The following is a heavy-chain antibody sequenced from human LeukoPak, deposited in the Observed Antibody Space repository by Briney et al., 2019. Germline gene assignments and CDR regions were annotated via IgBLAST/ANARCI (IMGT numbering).Heavy chain of an antibody. CDR2: INPNSGVT. J-gene: IGHJ3*02. Sequence: ASVKVSCKASGYTSTGYYIHWVRQAPGQGLEWMGWINPNSGVTNYAQKFQGRVTMTRDTSISTAYMELSRLRSDDTAVYYCARVPGPYDSSGYLNAFDIWGQGTMVTVSS. CDR3: ARVPGPYDSSGYLNAFDI. CDR1: GYTSTGYY. V-gene: IGHV1-2*02. D-gene: IGHD3-22*01.